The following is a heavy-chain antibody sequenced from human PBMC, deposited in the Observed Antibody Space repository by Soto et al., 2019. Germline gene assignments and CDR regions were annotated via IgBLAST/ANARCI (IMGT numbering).Heavy chain of an antibody. CDR2: IYYSGST. J-gene: IGHJ4*02. V-gene: IGHV4-59*01. D-gene: IGHD3-22*01. CDR1: GGSISSYY. CDR3: AREYYYDSSGYYVLDY. Sequence: PSETLSLTCTVSGGSISSYYWSWIRQPPGKGLEWIGYIYYSGSTNYNPSLKSRVTISVDTSKNQFSLKLGSVTAADTAVYYCAREYYYDSSGYYVLDYWGQGTLVTVSS.